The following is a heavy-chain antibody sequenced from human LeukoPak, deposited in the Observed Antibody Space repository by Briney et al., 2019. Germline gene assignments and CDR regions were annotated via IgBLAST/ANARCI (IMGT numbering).Heavy chain of an antibody. CDR1: GFTFRNYY. V-gene: IGHV3-11*04. D-gene: IGHD2-21*01. CDR2: ISASSDTI. Sequence: NPGGSLRLSCAASGFTFRNYYMTWIRQAPGKGLEWVSYISASSDTIYYGDSVRGRFTISRDNAKDSLYLDMNTLKAEDTAVYYCERDQSWVILSYFDYWGQGTLVTVSS. CDR3: ERDQSWVILSYFDY. J-gene: IGHJ4*02.